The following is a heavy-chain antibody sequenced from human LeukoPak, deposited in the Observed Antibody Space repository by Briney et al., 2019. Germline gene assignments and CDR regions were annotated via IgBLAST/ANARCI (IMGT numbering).Heavy chain of an antibody. Sequence: PGGSLRLSCAAPGFTFSTYAMHWVRQAPGKGLEWVAVISYDGSNKDFADSVKGRFTFFRDNSKNTLYLQMNSLRAEDTAVYYCARGARKGDDYGGFFDYWGQGTLVTVSS. J-gene: IGHJ4*02. CDR2: ISYDGSNK. D-gene: IGHD4-23*01. CDR3: ARGARKGDDYGGFFDY. V-gene: IGHV3-30*04. CDR1: GFTFSTYA.